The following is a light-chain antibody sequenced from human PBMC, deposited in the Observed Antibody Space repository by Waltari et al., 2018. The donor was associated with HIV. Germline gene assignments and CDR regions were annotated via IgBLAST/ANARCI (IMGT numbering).Light chain of an antibody. Sequence: QSALTQPPSASGSPGQSVTFSCTGTSRDVAAYHFVSWYQQHPGKAPKLIIYGVNRRPSGVPDRFSGSKSGNTASLTVSGLQADDEADYYCSSYAGPNHLLFGGGTKLTVL. CDR2: GVN. J-gene: IGLJ2*01. V-gene: IGLV2-8*01. CDR3: SSYAGPNHLL. CDR1: SRDVAAYHF.